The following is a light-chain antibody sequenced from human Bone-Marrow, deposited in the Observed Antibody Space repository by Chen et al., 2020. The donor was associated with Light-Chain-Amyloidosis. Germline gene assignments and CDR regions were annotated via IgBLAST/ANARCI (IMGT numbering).Light chain of an antibody. CDR1: QTISSNY. Sequence: EIVLTQSPGTMSLSPGEGANLSCRASQTISSNYLTWYQQKFGQAPRLLIYGSSSRATGIPDRFTGSGSGTDFTLTINRLEPEDFAMYYCQQYSTSPLTVGGGTKMEIK. CDR3: QQYSTSPLT. V-gene: IGKV3-20*01. CDR2: GSS. J-gene: IGKJ4*01.